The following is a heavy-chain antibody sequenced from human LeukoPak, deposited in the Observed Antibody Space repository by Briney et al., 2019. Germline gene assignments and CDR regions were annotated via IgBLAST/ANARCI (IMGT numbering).Heavy chain of an antibody. CDR3: ARSATKYNWFDP. CDR2: IKQDGSEK. J-gene: IGHJ5*02. CDR1: GFTLSSYW. V-gene: IGHV3-7*01. Sequence: GGSLRLSCAASGFTLSSYWMSWVRQAPGKGLEWVANIKQDGSEKYYVDSVKGRFTISRDNAKNSLYLQMNSLRAEDTAVYYCARSATKYNWFDPWGQGTLVTVSS. D-gene: IGHD1-1*01.